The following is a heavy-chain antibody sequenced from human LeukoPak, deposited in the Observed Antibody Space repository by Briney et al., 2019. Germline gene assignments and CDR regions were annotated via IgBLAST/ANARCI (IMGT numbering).Heavy chain of an antibody. D-gene: IGHD2-2*01. CDR3: AREAVVDYYYYYMDV. CDR1: GFTFTSYW. Sequence: PGGSLRLSCAASGFTFTSYWMTWVRQAPGKGVEWVANMKPDGSEKNYLDSVKGRFTISRDNARNSLYLQMNSLRAEDTAVYYCAREAVVDYYYYYMDVWGKGTTVTVSS. J-gene: IGHJ6*03. V-gene: IGHV3-7*01. CDR2: MKPDGSEK.